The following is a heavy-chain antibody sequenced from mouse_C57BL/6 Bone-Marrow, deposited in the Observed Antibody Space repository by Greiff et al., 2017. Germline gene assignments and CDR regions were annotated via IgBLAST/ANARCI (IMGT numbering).Heavy chain of an antibody. J-gene: IGHJ2*01. Sequence: EVMLVESGGGLVQPGGSLKLSCAASGFTFSDYYMYWVRQTPEKRLEWVAYISNGGGSTYYPDTVKGRFTISRDNAKNTLYLQMSRLKSEDTAMYYCARHGGPFDYWGQGTTLTVSS. V-gene: IGHV5-12*01. CDR3: ARHGGPFDY. CDR1: GFTFSDYY. CDR2: ISNGGGST.